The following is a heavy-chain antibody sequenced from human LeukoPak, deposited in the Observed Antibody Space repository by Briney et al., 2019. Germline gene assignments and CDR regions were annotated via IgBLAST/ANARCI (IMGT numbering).Heavy chain of an antibody. J-gene: IGHJ4*02. D-gene: IGHD3-3*01. CDR3: ARSLDVWSGYYPEYYFDY. CDR2: IYYSWST. Sequence: SETLSLTCTVSGRSISSSSYYSGWIRQPPGKGLEWIGSIYYSWSTYYHPYLKNRVTISVDTSKNQFSLKLSSVTAADTAVYYCARSLDVWSGYYPEYYFDYWGQGTLVTVSS. V-gene: IGHV4-39*07. CDR1: GRSISSSSYY.